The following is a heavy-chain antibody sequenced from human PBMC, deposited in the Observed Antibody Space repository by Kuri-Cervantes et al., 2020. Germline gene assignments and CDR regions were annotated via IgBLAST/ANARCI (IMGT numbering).Heavy chain of an antibody. CDR3: ARELEGYPYGMDV. CDR1: GFTFDDYA. V-gene: IGHV3-53*01. CDR2: IYSGGST. Sequence: GGSLRLSCAASGFTFDDYAMHWVRQAPGKGLEWVSVIYSGGSTYYADSVKGRFTISRDNSKNTLYLQMNSLRAEDTAVYYCARELEGYPYGMDVWGQGTTVTVSS. D-gene: IGHD3-3*01. J-gene: IGHJ6*02.